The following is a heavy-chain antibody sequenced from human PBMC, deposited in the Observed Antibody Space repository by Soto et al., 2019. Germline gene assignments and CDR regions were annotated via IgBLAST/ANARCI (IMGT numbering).Heavy chain of an antibody. CDR2: ISARGGSS. CDR3: AKGSIEYSASVDN. J-gene: IGHJ4*02. CDR1: GFPFNSYA. Sequence: EVHLLESGGGLVQPGGSRRLSFAASGFPFNSYAMVWVRQAPGKGLEWVSVISARGGSSYFADSVKGRFTISRDNSKNVLSLEMNSLRAEDTAIYFCAKGSIEYSASVDNWGQGTLVLVSS. D-gene: IGHD5-12*01. V-gene: IGHV3-23*01.